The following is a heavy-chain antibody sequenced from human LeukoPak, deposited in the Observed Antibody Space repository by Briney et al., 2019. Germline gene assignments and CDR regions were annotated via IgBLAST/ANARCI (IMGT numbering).Heavy chain of an antibody. CDR1: GGTFSSYA. J-gene: IGHJ4*02. D-gene: IGHD6-6*01. Sequence: SVKVSCKASGGTFSSYAISWVRQAPGQGLEWMGGIIPIFGTANYAQKFQGRVTITTDGSTSTAYMELSSLRSEDTAVYYCARYGSSSSFWDYWGQGTLVTVSS. CDR2: IIPIFGTA. V-gene: IGHV1-69*05. CDR3: ARYGSSSSFWDY.